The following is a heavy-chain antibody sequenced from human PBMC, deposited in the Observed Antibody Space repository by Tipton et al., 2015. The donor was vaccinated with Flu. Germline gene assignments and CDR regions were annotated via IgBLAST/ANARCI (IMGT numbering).Heavy chain of an antibody. V-gene: IGHV4-39*01. Sequence: TLSLTCTVSGGAISISSYYWGWIRQPPGKGLEWIGSIYYSGSTYYNPSLKSRVTISVDTSKNQFSLKLSSVTAADTAVYYCATKGVSYCSGGSCYSYYFDYWGQGTLVTVSS. CDR3: ATKGVSYCSGGSCYSYYFDY. CDR1: GGAISISSYY. J-gene: IGHJ4*02. D-gene: IGHD2-15*01. CDR2: IYYSGST.